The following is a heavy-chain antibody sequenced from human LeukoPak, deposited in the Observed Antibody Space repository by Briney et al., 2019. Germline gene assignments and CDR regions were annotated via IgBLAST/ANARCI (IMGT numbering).Heavy chain of an antibody. CDR3: AKDWGYGEADIDF. V-gene: IGHV3-7*04. CDR2: IKGDGSEK. Sequence: PGGSLRLSCAASGFTFNNYGMLWVRQAPGKGLEWVAIIKGDGSEKAYVDSVKGRFSISRDNAENSLYLQMSSLRAEDTAVYYCAKDWGYGEADIDFWGQGTLVTVSS. J-gene: IGHJ4*02. D-gene: IGHD5-18*01. CDR1: GFTFNNYG.